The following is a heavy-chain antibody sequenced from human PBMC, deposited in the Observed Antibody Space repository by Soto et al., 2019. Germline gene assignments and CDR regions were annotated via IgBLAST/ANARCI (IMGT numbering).Heavy chain of an antibody. Sequence: QVQLVESGGGVVQPGTSLRLSCVGSGFTFRSYVIHWVRQAPGKGLEWVALTSYDGRNNFYGDSVQGRFTISRHNSRNAVELQMDSLRFEDTALYYCARWGTTGGLDVWGQGTLVSVSS. CDR1: GFTFRSYV. CDR2: TSYDGRNN. D-gene: IGHD3-16*01. J-gene: IGHJ4*02. CDR3: ARWGTTGGLDV. V-gene: IGHV3-33*05.